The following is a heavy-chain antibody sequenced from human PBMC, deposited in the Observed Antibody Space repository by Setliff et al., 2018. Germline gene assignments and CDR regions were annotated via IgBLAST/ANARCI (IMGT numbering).Heavy chain of an antibody. CDR1: GGSISSDY. CDR3: ARSHYYASGNSHYYYMDV. J-gene: IGHJ6*03. CDR2: FYHSASS. D-gene: IGHD3-10*01. Sequence: SETLSLTCNVSGGSISSDYWAWIRQPPGKALEWIGYFYHSASSNYNPSLKGRVTMSANTSKKQLYLSLTSVSVADTAMYYCARSHYYASGNSHYYYMDVWGKGTAVTVSS. V-gene: IGHV4-59*08.